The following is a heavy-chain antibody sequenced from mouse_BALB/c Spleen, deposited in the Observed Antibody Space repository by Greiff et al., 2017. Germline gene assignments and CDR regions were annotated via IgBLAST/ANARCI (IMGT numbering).Heavy chain of an antibody. CDR3: ARYRYDGGYAMDY. Sequence: DVQLQESGPSLVKPSQTLSLTCSVTGDSITSGYWNWIRKFPGNKLEYMGYISYSGSTYYNPSLKSRISITRDTSKNQYYLQLNSVTTEDTATYYCARYRYDGGYAMDYWGQGTSVTVSS. D-gene: IGHD2-14*01. CDR2: ISYSGST. CDR1: GDSITSGY. V-gene: IGHV3-8*02. J-gene: IGHJ4*01.